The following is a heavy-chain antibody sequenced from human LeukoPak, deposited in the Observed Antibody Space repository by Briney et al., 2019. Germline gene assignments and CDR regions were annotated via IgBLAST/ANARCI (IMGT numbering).Heavy chain of an antibody. V-gene: IGHV3-48*01. J-gene: IGHJ4*02. D-gene: IGHD2-8*01. Sequence: GGSLRLSCAASGFTFSSYSMNWVRQAPGKGLEWVSYISSSSSTIYYADSVKGRFTISRDNSKNTLYLQMNSLRAEDTAVYYCAKRLGYCTNGVCQEFDYWGQGTLVTVSS. CDR2: ISSSSSTI. CDR1: GFTFSSYS. CDR3: AKRLGYCTNGVCQEFDY.